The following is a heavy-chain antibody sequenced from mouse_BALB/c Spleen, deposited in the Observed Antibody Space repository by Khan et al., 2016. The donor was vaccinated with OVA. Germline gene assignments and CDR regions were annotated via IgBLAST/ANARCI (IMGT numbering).Heavy chain of an antibody. Sequence: EVQLQESGPDLVKPSQSLSLTCTVTGYSITSGYSWPWIRQFPGNKLGWMGYIYYSGSINNNPSLKIRITITQDPSKNQFFLQLNSVTTGDADTYDCARAANYIAYWGQGTLVTVSA. D-gene: IGHD1-3*01. CDR2: IYYSGSI. V-gene: IGHV3-1*02. J-gene: IGHJ3*01. CDR3: ARAANYIAY. CDR1: GYSITSGYS.